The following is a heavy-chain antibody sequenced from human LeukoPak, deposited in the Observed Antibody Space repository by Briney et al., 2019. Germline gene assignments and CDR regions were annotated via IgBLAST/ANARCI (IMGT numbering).Heavy chain of an antibody. D-gene: IGHD2-15*01. CDR1: GGTFSSYA. CDR2: IIPIFGTA. V-gene: IGHV1-69*01. Sequence: SVKVSCKASGGTFSSYAISWVRQAPGQGLEWMGGIIPIFGTANYAQKLQGRVTITADESTSTAYMELSSLRSEDTAVYYCARGMLTGVVAATIINWFDPWGQGTLVTVSS. CDR3: ARGMLTGVVAATIINWFDP. J-gene: IGHJ5*02.